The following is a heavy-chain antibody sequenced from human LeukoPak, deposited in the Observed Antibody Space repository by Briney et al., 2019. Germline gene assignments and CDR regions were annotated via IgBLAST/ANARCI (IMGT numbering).Heavy chain of an antibody. J-gene: IGHJ6*02. D-gene: IGHD2-2*01. Sequence: GGSLRLSCAASGFTLSSYGMHWVRQAPGKGLEWVAVIWYDGSNKYYADSVKGRFTISRDNSKNTLYLQMNSLRAEDTAVYYCARVGSSTSSPYGMDVWGQGTTVTVSS. CDR2: IWYDGSNK. CDR1: GFTLSSYG. V-gene: IGHV3-33*01. CDR3: ARVGSSTSSPYGMDV.